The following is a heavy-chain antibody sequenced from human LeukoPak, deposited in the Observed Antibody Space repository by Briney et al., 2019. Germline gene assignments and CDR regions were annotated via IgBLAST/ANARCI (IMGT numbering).Heavy chain of an antibody. CDR3: ARDIVVVPADRRDGMDV. CDR1: GGSISSGDYY. D-gene: IGHD2-2*01. V-gene: IGHV4-30-4*01. CDR2: IYYSGST. Sequence: PSETLSLTCTVSGGSISSGDYYWSWIRQPPGKGLEWIGYIYYSGSTYYNPSLKSRVTISVDTSKNQFSLKLSSVTAADTAVYYCARDIVVVPADRRDGMDVWGQGTTVTVSS. J-gene: IGHJ6*02.